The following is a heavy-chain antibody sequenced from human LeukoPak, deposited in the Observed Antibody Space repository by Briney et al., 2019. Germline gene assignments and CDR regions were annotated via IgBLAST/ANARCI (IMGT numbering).Heavy chain of an antibody. CDR3: ARGGNSWYADY. J-gene: IGHJ4*02. V-gene: IGHV4-59*01. D-gene: IGHD6-13*01. CDR1: GGSISSYY. CDR2: IHYSGST. Sequence: PSETLSLTCTVSGGSISSYYWSWIRQPPEKGLEWIGYIHYSGSTSYNPSLKSRVTMSADTSNNQFSLKVSSVTAADTAVYYCARGGNSWYADYWGQGTLVTVSS.